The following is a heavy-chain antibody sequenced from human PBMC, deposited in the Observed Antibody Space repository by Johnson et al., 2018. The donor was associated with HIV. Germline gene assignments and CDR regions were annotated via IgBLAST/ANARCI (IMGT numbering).Heavy chain of an antibody. CDR1: GFTFDDYA. CDR3: ARQLGYYYDSSGYYAEPDDAFDI. D-gene: IGHD3-22*01. Sequence: EVQLVESGGGLVQPGRSLRLSCAASGFTFDDYAMHWVRQAPGKGLEWVSGINWNGGSTGYADSVKGRFTISRDDAKNSLYLQMNSLRAEDTAVYYCARQLGYYYDSSGYYAEPDDAFDIWGQGTMVTVSS. V-gene: IGHV3-20*04. J-gene: IGHJ3*02. CDR2: INWNGGST.